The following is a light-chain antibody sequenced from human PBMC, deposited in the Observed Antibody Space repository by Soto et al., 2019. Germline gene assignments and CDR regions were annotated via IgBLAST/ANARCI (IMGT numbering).Light chain of an antibody. CDR2: GAS. J-gene: IGKJ1*01. CDR3: QQYCSSPWT. CDR1: QSVSSSY. V-gene: IGKV3-20*01. Sequence: EIVLTQSPGTLSLSPGERATLSCRASQSVSSSYLAWYQQKPGQAPRLLIYGASSRATGIPDRFSGSGSGTDFTLTISRLETEEFAVYYCQQYCSSPWTFGQGTKVEIK.